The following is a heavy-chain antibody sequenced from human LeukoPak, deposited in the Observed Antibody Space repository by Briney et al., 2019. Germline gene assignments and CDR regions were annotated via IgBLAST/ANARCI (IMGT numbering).Heavy chain of an antibody. CDR1: GYSFTSYW. CDR3: ARRERYCSGGSCYSGMVAFDI. J-gene: IGHJ3*02. CDR2: IYPGDSDA. Sequence: GESLKISCKGSGYSFTSYWIGWVRQMPGKGLKWMGIIYPGDSDARYSPSFQGQVTISADKSISTAYLQWSSLKASDTAMYYCARRERYCSGGSCYSGMVAFDIWGQGTMVTVSS. V-gene: IGHV5-51*01. D-gene: IGHD2-15*01.